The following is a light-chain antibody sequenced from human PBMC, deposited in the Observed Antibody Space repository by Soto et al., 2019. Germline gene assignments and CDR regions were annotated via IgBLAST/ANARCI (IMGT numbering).Light chain of an antibody. CDR3: QQYGSSPMYT. CDR2: GAS. CDR1: QSVSSSY. Sequence: EIVLTQSPGTLSLSPGERATLSCRASQSVSSSYLAWYQQKPGQAPRLLIYGASSTATGIPDRFSGSGSGTDFTLTISRLEPEDFAVYYCQQYGSSPMYTFGQGTKREI. J-gene: IGKJ2*01. V-gene: IGKV3-20*01.